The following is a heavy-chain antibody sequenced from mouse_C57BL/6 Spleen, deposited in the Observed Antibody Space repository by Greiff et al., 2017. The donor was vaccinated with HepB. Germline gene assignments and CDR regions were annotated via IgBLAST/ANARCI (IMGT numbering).Heavy chain of an antibody. CDR3: AREGDYDEREFAY. CDR1: GYTFTDYY. V-gene: IGHV1-26*01. CDR2: INPNNGGT. D-gene: IGHD2-4*01. J-gene: IGHJ3*01. Sequence: EVQLQQSGPELVKPGASVKISCKASGYTFTDYYMNWVKQSHGKSLEWIGDINPNNGGTSYNQKFKGKATLTVDKSSSTAYMELRSLTSEDSAVYYCAREGDYDEREFAYWGQGTLVTVSA.